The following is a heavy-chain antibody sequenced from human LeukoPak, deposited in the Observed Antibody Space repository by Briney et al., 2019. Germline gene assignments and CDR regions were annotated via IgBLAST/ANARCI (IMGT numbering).Heavy chain of an antibody. CDR2: IYYSGST. CDR3: ARITGTTPFDY. V-gene: IGHV4-59*12. D-gene: IGHD1-7*01. CDR1: GGSISSYY. Sequence: PSETLSLTCTVSGGSISSYYWSWIRQPPGKGLEWIGYIYYSGSTNYNPSLKSRVTISVDTSKNQFSLKLSSVTAADTAVYYCARITGTTPFDYWGQGTLVTVSS. J-gene: IGHJ4*02.